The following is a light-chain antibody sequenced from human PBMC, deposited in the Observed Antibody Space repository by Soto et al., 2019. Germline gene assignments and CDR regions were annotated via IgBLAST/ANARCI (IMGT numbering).Light chain of an antibody. Sequence: EIVMTQSPATLSVSPGERATLSCRASQTIDNTLAWYQRKPGQAPRLLIYDVSTRATGVPARFSGSGSGTEFTLTISSLQSEDFAVYYCQQYNNWPPAWTFGQGTKVDIK. CDR2: DVS. CDR3: QQYNNWPPAWT. V-gene: IGKV3-15*01. CDR1: QTIDNT. J-gene: IGKJ1*01.